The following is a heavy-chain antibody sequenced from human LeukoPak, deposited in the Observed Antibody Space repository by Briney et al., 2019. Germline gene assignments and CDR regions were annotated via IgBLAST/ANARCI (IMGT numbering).Heavy chain of an antibody. CDR2: IIPILGIA. J-gene: IGHJ3*02. CDR1: GGTFSSYA. V-gene: IGHV1-69*04. D-gene: IGHD3-22*01. CDR3: ARETYYYDSSGYYLDAFDI. Sequence: ASVKVSCKASGGTFSSYAISWVRQAPGQGLEWMGRIIPILGIANYAQKFQGRVTITADKSTSTAYMELSSLRSEDTAVYYCARETYYYDSSGYYLDAFDIWGQGTMVTVSS.